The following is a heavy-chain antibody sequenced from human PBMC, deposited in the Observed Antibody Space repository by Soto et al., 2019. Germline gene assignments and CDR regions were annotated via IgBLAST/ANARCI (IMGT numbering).Heavy chain of an antibody. D-gene: IGHD2-21*01. J-gene: IGHJ4*02. CDR3: DRDPPISVLVVVATGVF. Sequence: EVQLVESGGGLVKPGGSLRLSCAASGFTFTNHNMNWVRQAPGKGLEWVSSISSSSSFRNYADSVKGRFSISRDNDKNLVYLQMDSLCAEDTAVYYCDRDPPISVLVVVATGVFWGQGTLVTVSS. CDR2: ISSSSSFR. V-gene: IGHV3-21*02. CDR1: GFTFTNHN.